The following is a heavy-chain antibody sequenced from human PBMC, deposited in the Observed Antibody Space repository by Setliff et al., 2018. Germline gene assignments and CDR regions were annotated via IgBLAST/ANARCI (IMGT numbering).Heavy chain of an antibody. D-gene: IGHD6-13*01. Sequence: PSETLSLTCTVSNGSISSGNYFWGWIRQPPGKGLEWMGSIFYTGSTYYSPSLKSRVTMSIDTSKNQFSPNLNSVTAADTAVYYCARQPYSTTYYYHYYYMDVWGKGTTVTVSS. CDR3: ARQPYSTTYYYHYYYMDV. V-gene: IGHV4-39*01. CDR2: IFYTGST. J-gene: IGHJ6*03. CDR1: NGSISSGNYF.